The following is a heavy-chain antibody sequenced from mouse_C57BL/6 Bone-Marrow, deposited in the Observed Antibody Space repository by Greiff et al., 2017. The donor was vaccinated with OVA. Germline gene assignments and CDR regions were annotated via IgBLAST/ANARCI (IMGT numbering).Heavy chain of an antibody. J-gene: IGHJ2*01. CDR3: TRSYGNYGDFDY. CDR1: GYTFTDYE. CDR2: IDPETGGT. V-gene: IGHV1-15*01. Sequence: VQLQQSGAELVRPGASVTLSCKASGYTFTDYEMHWVKQTPVHGLEWIGAIDPETGGTAYNQKFKGKAILTADKSSSTAYMELRSLTSEDSAVYYCTRSYGNYGDFDYGGQGTTLTVSS. D-gene: IGHD2-1*01.